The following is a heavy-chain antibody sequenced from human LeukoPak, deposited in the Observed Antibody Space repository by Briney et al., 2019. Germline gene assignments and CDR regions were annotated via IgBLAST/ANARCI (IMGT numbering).Heavy chain of an antibody. CDR3: SRNLLDY. Sequence: GGSLRLSCAASGFTFSSYGMHWVRQAPGKGLEWVAVISYDGSNKYYADSVKGRFTISRDNSKNTLYLQMNSLRAEDTAVYYCSRNLLDYWGQGTLVTVSS. J-gene: IGHJ4*02. V-gene: IGHV3-30*03. CDR2: ISYDGSNK. D-gene: IGHD1-14*01. CDR1: GFTFSSYG.